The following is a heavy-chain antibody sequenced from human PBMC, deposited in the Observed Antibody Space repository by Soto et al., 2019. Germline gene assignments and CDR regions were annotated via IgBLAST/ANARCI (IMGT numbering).Heavy chain of an antibody. D-gene: IGHD1-1*01. CDR3: VRDGTKSLRDWFDP. CDR2: IYATGTT. Sequence: SETLSLTCTVSGASISGFYWSWIRKSAGKGLEWIGRIYATGTTDYNPSLKSRVMMSVDTTKKQFSLKLRSVTAADTAVYYCVRDGTKSLRDWFDPWGQGISVTVSS. V-gene: IGHV4-4*07. J-gene: IGHJ5*02. CDR1: GASISGFY.